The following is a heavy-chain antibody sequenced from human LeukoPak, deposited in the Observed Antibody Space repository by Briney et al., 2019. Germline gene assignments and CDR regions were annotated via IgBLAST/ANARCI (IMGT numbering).Heavy chain of an antibody. V-gene: IGHV4-59*11. CDR1: GGSISSHY. CDR2: IYYSGST. J-gene: IGHJ5*02. D-gene: IGHD4-17*01. CDR3: AREAPLPGNGDPNWFDP. Sequence: SETLSLTCTVSGGSISSHYWSWIRQPPGKGLEWIGYIYYSGSTNYNPSLKSRVTISVDTSKNQFSLKLSSVTAADTAVYYCAREAPLPGNGDPNWFDPRGQGTLVNVS.